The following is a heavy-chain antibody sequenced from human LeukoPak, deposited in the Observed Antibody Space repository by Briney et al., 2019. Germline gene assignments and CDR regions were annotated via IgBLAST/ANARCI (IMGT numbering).Heavy chain of an antibody. J-gene: IGHJ4*02. CDR1: GFIVSSDC. V-gene: IGHV3-66*02. CDR3: ARDSSGWYYFDY. CDR2: IYSGGST. D-gene: IGHD6-19*01. Sequence: GGSLRLSCAASGFIVSSDCMSWVRQAPGKGLEWVSVIYSGGSTFYADSVKGRFTISRDKSKNTLYLQMNSLRADDTAVYYCARDSSGWYYFDYWGQGSLVTVSS.